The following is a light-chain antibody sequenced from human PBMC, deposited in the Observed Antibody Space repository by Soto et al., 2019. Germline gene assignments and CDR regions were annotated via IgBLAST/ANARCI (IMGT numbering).Light chain of an antibody. CDR2: KIS. V-gene: IGKV2-24*01. Sequence: DIVMTQTPLSSPVTLGQPASISCRSSQNLVHDNGNTYLSLLHQRPGQPPRLLFYKISNLFSGVPDRFSGSGAGTDFTLKISRVEAEDVGVYYCMQSTHFPWTFGQGTKVEIK. J-gene: IGKJ1*01. CDR1: QNLVHDNGNTY. CDR3: MQSTHFPWT.